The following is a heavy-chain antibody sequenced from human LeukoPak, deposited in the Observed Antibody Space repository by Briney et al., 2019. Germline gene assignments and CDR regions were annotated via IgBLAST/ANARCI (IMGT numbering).Heavy chain of an antibody. V-gene: IGHV1-69*01. Sequence: ASVKVSCKASGGTFSSYAISWVRQAPGQGLEWMGGIIPIFGTANYAQKFQGRVKITADESTSTAYMELSSLRSEDTAVYYCARDRIAVAAKYYFDYWGQGTLVTVSS. CDR2: IIPIFGTA. CDR3: ARDRIAVAAKYYFDY. J-gene: IGHJ4*02. D-gene: IGHD6-19*01. CDR1: GGTFSSYA.